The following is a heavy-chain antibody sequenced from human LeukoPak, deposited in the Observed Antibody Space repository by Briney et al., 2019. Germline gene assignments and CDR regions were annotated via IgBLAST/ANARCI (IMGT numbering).Heavy chain of an antibody. CDR3: ARIGYCSGGSCYSHYYYGMDV. J-gene: IGHJ6*02. Sequence: ASVKVSCKASGGTFSSYAISWVRQAPGQGLEWMGRIIPIFGIANYAQKFQGRVTITADKSTSTAYMELSSLRSEDTAVYYCARIGYCSGGSCYSHYYYGMDVWGQGTPVTVSS. CDR2: IIPIFGIA. D-gene: IGHD2-15*01. CDR1: GGTFSSYA. V-gene: IGHV1-69*04.